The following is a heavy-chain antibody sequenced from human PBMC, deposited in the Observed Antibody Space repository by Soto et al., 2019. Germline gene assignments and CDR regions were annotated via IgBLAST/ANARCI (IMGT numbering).Heavy chain of an antibody. CDR1: GGSFSGYY. V-gene: IGHV4-34*01. D-gene: IGHD1-7*01. J-gene: IGHJ5*02. CDR3: ARKTFRPKLELPWGKYVGWLDP. CDR2: INHSGIT. Sequence: TETLYLTCAVYGGSFSGYYWSWIRQPPWKGLEWIGEINHSGITNYNPSLKSRVTISVDTSKNQFSLKLSSVTAADTAVYYCARKTFRPKLELPWGKYVGWLDPWGQRSRVTVSS.